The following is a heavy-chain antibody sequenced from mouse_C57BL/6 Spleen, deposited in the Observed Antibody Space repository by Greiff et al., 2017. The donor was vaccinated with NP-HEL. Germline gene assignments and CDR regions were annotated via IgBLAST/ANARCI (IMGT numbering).Heavy chain of an antibody. CDR2: IYPGDGAT. CDR1: GYAFSSSW. J-gene: IGHJ3*01. D-gene: IGHD2-4*01. V-gene: IGHV1-82*01. Sequence: QVLLKESGPELVKPGASVKISCKASGYAFSSSWMNWVKQRPGKGLEWIGRIYPGDGATNYNGKFKGKATLTADKSSSTAYMQLSSLTSEDSAVYFCARPQIYYEGFAYWGQGTLVTVSA. CDR3: ARPQIYYEGFAY.